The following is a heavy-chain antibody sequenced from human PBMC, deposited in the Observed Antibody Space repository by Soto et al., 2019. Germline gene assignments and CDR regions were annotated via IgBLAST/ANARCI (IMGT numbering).Heavy chain of an antibody. CDR3: ARGRLISLYYFDY. CDR2: IGTAGDT. Sequence: EVQLVESGGGLVQPGGSLRLSCAASGFTFSNYDMHWVRQVTGKGLEWDSTIGTAGDTYYPGSVKGRFTISRENAKNSLYLQMNSLSADVTAVYYCARGRLISLYYFDYWGQGTLVTVSS. CDR1: GFTFSNYD. V-gene: IGHV3-13*01. J-gene: IGHJ4*02. D-gene: IGHD2-15*01.